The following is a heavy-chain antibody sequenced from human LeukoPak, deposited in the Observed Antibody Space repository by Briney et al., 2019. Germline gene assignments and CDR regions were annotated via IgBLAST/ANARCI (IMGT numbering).Heavy chain of an antibody. CDR2: ISGRGDSS. Sequence: GGSLRLSCAASGFTFSNYAMSWVRQAPGKGLEWVSAISGRGDSSYYADSVKGRFTISRDNSKNTLFLQMNSLRAEDTAVYYCAKSSSGSRPPFYYYYAMDVWGQGTTVTVSS. D-gene: IGHD6-25*01. CDR3: AKSSSGSRPPFYYYYAMDV. CDR1: GFTFSNYA. V-gene: IGHV3-23*01. J-gene: IGHJ6*02.